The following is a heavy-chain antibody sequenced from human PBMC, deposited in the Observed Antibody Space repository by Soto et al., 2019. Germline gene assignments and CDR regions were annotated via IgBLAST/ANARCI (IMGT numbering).Heavy chain of an antibody. CDR2: VYWDDDK. CDR3: AHRGDINGNWDQGYLDN. V-gene: IGHV2-5*02. CDR1: GFSLTSRPVG. J-gene: IGHJ4*02. Sequence: QITLKESGPTRVKPTQTLTLTCSFSGFSLTSRPVGVAWIRQPPGKALEWLAVVYWDDDKRYSPSLKSRLTIAKDTSKNQVVLTMAYMDPVDTATYFCAHRGDINGNWDQGYLDNWGQGIPVTVSS. D-gene: IGHD1-20*01.